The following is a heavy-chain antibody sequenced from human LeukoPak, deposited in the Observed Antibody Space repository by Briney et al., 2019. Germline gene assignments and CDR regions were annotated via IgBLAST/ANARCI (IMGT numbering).Heavy chain of an antibody. J-gene: IGHJ4*02. CDR3: AKGRWSYYFDY. Sequence: GGSLRLSCAASGFTFSTYAMHWVRQAPGKGLEWVSAISGSGGSTYYADSVKGRFTISRDNSKNTLYLQMNSLRAEDTAVYYCAKGRWSYYFDYWGQGTLVTVSS. D-gene: IGHD4-23*01. CDR2: ISGSGGST. CDR1: GFTFSTYA. V-gene: IGHV3-23*01.